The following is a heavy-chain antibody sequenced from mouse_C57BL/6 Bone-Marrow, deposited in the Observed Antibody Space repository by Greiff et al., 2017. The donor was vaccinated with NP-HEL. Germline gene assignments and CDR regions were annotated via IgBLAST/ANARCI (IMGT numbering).Heavy chain of an antibody. J-gene: IGHJ4*01. D-gene: IGHD4-1*01. CDR1: GYTFTGYW. V-gene: IGHV1-9*01. CDR3: ARPKLGPYYAMDY. CDR2: ILPGSGST. Sequence: VQLQQSGAELMKPGASVKLSCKATGYTFTGYWIEWVKQRPGHGLEWIGEILPGSGSTNDNEKFKGKATFTADTSSKTAYMQLSSLTTEDSAIYYCARPKLGPYYAMDYWGQGTSVTVAS.